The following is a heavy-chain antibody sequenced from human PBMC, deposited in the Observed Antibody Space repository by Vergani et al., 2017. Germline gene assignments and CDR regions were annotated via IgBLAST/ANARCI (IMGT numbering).Heavy chain of an antibody. CDR1: GESIRSGSHY. CDR3: ARLSSGSSSALHAFDI. V-gene: IGHV4-61*02. CDR2: IHTGGST. J-gene: IGHJ3*02. Sequence: QVKLQESGPGLLKPSQTLSLTCTVSGESIRSGSHYWSWIRQPAGKGPEWIGHIHTGGSTDLNPSFKSRVSISVDTSKSQFSLQLNSVTAADTAVYYCARLSSGSSSALHAFDIWGQGTMVTVSS. D-gene: IGHD1-26*01.